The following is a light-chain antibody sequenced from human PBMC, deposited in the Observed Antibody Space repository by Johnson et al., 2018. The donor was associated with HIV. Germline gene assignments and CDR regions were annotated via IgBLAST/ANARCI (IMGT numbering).Light chain of an antibody. Sequence: QSVLTQPPSVSAAPGQKVTISCSGNSSNIGNNYVSWYQQLPGTAPKLLIYDNHKRPSRIPDRFSGSKSGTSATLGITGLQTGDEADYSCGKWYTSLNENVFGTGTKVTVL. CDR2: DNH. V-gene: IGLV1-51*01. CDR1: SSNIGNNY. CDR3: GKWYTSLNENV. J-gene: IGLJ1*01.